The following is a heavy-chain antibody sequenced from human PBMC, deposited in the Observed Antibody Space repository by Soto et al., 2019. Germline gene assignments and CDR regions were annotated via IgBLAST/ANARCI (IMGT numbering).Heavy chain of an antibody. CDR3: ARRDSSGWYVDY. Sequence: SETLSLTCAVYGGSFRGHYWSWIRQPPGKGLEWIGEINHSGSTNYNPSLKSRVTISVDRSKNQFSLKLSSVTAADTAVYYCARRDSSGWYVDYWGQGTLVTVS. J-gene: IGHJ4*02. V-gene: IGHV4-34*01. D-gene: IGHD6-19*01. CDR2: INHSGST. CDR1: GGSFRGHY.